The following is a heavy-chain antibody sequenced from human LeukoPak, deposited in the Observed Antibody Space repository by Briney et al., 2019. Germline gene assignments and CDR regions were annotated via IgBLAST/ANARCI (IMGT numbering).Heavy chain of an antibody. V-gene: IGHV4-59*01. CDR3: VRHTTSGWYQVVY. CDR1: GGSISNYF. D-gene: IGHD6-19*01. J-gene: IGHJ4*02. CDR2: ITYSGST. Sequence: SETLSLTCTVSGGSISNYFWSWIRQPPGKGLEWIGFITYSGSTDHNPSLKSRVTISVDAPKNQFSLKSTSVTAADTAVYYCVRHTTSGWYQVVYWGQGTLVTVSS.